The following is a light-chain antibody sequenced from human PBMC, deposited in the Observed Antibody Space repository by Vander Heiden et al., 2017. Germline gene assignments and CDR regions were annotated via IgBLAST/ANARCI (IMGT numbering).Light chain of an antibody. V-gene: IGKV1-13*02. J-gene: IGKJ2*01. CDR2: DAS. CDR1: QGISSA. Sequence: ASELTQSPSSLSASVGDRVTITCRASQGISSALAWYQQKPGKAPKLLIYDASSLESGVPSRFSGIGSGTDFTLTISSLQPEDFATYYCQQFNSYPPENTFGQGTKLEIK. CDR3: QQFNSYPPENT.